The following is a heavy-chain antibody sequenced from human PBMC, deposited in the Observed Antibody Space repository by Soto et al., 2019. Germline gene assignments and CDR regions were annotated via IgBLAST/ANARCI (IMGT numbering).Heavy chain of an antibody. Sequence: GASVKVSCKASGGTFSSYAISWVRQAPGQGLEWMGGIIPIFGTANYAQKFQGRVTITADKSTSTAYMELSSLRSEDTAVYYCARDIEPPGGVVSDNWFDPWGQGTLVTVAS. J-gene: IGHJ5*02. CDR1: GGTFSSYA. D-gene: IGHD3-3*01. CDR3: ARDIEPPGGVVSDNWFDP. CDR2: IIPIFGTA. V-gene: IGHV1-69*06.